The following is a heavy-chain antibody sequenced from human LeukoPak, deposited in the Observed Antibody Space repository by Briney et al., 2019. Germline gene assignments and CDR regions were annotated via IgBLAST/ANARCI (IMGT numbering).Heavy chain of an antibody. D-gene: IGHD1-26*01. J-gene: IGHJ4*02. CDR2: INPTSGGT. Sequence: ASVKVSRKPSVYTFTGYYMHWVRQAPGQGLEWLGWINPTSGGTTYAQKFQGRVTMTRDTSISTAYMELSRLNTDDTAVYYCAEGSSGSYLADYWGQGTLVTVSS. CDR1: VYTFTGYY. V-gene: IGHV1-2*02. CDR3: AEGSSGSYLADY.